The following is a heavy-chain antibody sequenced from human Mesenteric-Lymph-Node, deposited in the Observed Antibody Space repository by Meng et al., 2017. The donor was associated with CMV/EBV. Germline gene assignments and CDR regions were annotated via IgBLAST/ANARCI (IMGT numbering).Heavy chain of an antibody. CDR1: GGSISGCSYY. D-gene: IGHD3-16*01. V-gene: IGHV4-61*01. Sequence: LTCTVSGGSISGCSYYWNWIRQPPGKGLEWIGYIYYSGTTNYTPSLKSRVTISIDTSKNQFSLKLSSVTAADTAVYYCARGSYRFVDYWGQRTLVTVSS. J-gene: IGHJ4*02. CDR3: ARGSYRFVDY. CDR2: IYYSGTT.